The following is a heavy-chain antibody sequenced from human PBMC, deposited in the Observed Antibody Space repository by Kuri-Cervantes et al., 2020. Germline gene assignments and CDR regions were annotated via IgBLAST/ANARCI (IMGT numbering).Heavy chain of an antibody. D-gene: IGHD3-16*01. Sequence: AVKVSCQASGGTFSSYAISWVRQAPGQGLEWMGGIIPIFGTANYAQKFQGRVTITVDESTSTAYMELSSLRSEDTAVYYCARALYYDREGDDIWGQGTMVTVSS. CDR3: ARALYYDREGDDI. V-gene: IGHV1-69*13. CDR2: IIPIFGTA. CDR1: GGTFSSYA. J-gene: IGHJ3*02.